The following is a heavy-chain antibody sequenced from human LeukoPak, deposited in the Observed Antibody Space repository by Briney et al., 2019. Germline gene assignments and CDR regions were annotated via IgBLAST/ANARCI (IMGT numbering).Heavy chain of an antibody. D-gene: IGHD1-26*01. CDR2: ISYDGSNK. CDR1: GFTFSNHY. CDR3: ARSRRRELLRTYFDY. V-gene: IGHV3-30*03. J-gene: IGHJ4*02. Sequence: GGSLRLSCAASGFTFSNHYMDWVRQAPGKGLEWVAVISYDGSNKYYADSVKGRFTISRDNSKNTLYLQMNSLRAEDTAVYYCARSRRRELLRTYFDYWGQGTLVTVSS.